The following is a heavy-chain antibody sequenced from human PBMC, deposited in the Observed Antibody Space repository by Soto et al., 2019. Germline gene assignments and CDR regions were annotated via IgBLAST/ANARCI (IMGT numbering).Heavy chain of an antibody. CDR1: GFPFAPST. CDR2: ISVSVGST. Sequence: EVQLLQSGGGLVQPGGSLTLSCGVSGFPFAPSTMSWVRQAPGKGLEWVSTISVSVGSTYSADSVQGRFTVSRDISDHTLFLRMTSLTADDTAVYFCAKRDVPHSTSNAYFYDHWGRGVLVTVSS. CDR3: AKRDVPHSTSNAYFYDH. V-gene: IGHV3-23*01. D-gene: IGHD2-21*02. J-gene: IGHJ4*02.